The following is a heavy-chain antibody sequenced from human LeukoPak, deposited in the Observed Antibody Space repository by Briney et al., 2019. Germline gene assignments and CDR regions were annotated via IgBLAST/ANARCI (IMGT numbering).Heavy chain of an antibody. Sequence: PGGSLRLSCAASGFTFSSYGMHWVRQAPGKGLEWVAVIWYDGSNKYYADSVKGRFTISRDNSKNTLYLQMNSLRAEDTAVYYCAREPTVVTALDYWGQGTLVTVSS. J-gene: IGHJ4*02. CDR1: GFTFSSYG. CDR2: IWYDGSNK. V-gene: IGHV3-33*01. CDR3: AREPTVVTALDY. D-gene: IGHD4-23*01.